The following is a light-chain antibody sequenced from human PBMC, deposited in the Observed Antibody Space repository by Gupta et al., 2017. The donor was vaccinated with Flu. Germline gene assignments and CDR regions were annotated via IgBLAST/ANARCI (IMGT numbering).Light chain of an antibody. CDR2: YYSDSDK. J-gene: IGLJ3*02. V-gene: IGLV5-37*01. Sequence: QPVLIQPVSSSASPGDSARLTCTLPSDISVASYNIYWYQQKPGSPPRYLLYYYSDSDKGQGSGVPSRFSGSKDASANTGTLFISGLQSEDEADYYCLIWTNDAWVFGGGTRLTGL. CDR3: LIWTNDAWV. CDR1: SDISVASYN.